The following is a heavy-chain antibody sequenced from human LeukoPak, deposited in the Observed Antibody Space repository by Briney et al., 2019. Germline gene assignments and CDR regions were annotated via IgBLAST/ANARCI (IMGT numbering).Heavy chain of an antibody. CDR2: ISSSSYTI. CDR3: ARSGSGYSYDH. J-gene: IGHJ4*02. Sequence: GGSLRLSCTASGFTFGDYAMSWVRQAPGKGLEWVSYISSSSYTIDYADSVKGRFTISRDNAKNSLYLQMNSLRAEDTAVYYCARSGSGYSYDHWGQGTLVTVSS. V-gene: IGHV3-48*04. CDR1: GFTFGDYA. D-gene: IGHD3-22*01.